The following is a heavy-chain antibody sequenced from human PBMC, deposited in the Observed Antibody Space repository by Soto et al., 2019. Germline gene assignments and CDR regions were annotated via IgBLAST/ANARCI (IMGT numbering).Heavy chain of an antibody. CDR3: ARRVHSNSPGGVLAV. J-gene: IGHJ6*02. CDR2: VYPDDSDT. V-gene: IGHV5-51*01. CDR1: GYSFNIYW. Sequence: GESLKISCKASGYSFNIYWIGWVRQLPGKGLEWMGVVYPDDSDTIYSPSFQGQVTISVDKSISTAYLQWSSLKASDTAMYYCARRVHSNSPGGVLAVWGQGTTVTVSS. D-gene: IGHD2-2*01.